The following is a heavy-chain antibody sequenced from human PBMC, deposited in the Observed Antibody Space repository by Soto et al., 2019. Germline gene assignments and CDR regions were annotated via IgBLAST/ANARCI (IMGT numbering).Heavy chain of an antibody. V-gene: IGHV3-23*01. Sequence: GGSLGLSCAVCRLTVTRSAVSWVRKAPGKGLEWVSGISAGGGGTYYADSVKGRFTISRDISKNTVYLQMNGLRVEDTAVYYCAKHIGQWVGTLDYWGDGTLLTVPS. D-gene: IGHD6-19*01. CDR2: ISAGGGGT. CDR3: AKHIGQWVGTLDY. CDR1: RLTVTRSA. J-gene: IGHJ4*01.